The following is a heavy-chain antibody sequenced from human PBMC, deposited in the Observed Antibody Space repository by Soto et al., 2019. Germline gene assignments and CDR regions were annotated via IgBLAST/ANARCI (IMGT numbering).Heavy chain of an antibody. D-gene: IGHD2-2*01. CDR1: GFTFNSHG. V-gene: IGHV3-30*03. J-gene: IGHJ6*02. CDR3: ARGAEYQLLSRDYFYGMDV. Sequence: SLRLSCGASGFTFNSHGMHWVRQAPGKGLEWVAVISYEGSNNFYAESVKGRFTISRDNSKNTLYLQMNSLRREDTAVYYCARGAEYQLLSRDYFYGMDVWGQGTTVT. CDR2: ISYEGSNN.